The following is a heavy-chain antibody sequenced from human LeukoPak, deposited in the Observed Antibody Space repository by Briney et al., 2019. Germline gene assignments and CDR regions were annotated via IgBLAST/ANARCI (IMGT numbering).Heavy chain of an antibody. V-gene: IGHV3-48*01. CDR3: ARDHRYAFDN. Sequence: GGSLRLSCAASGFNFTDYSMNWVRQAPGKGLEWISYIGISSGNTKYADSVKGRFTISRDKARNSLYLQMNSLRVEDTAVYYCARDHRYAFDNWGHGTLVTVSS. CDR1: GFNFTDYS. J-gene: IGHJ4*01. D-gene: IGHD5-12*01. CDR2: IGISSGNT.